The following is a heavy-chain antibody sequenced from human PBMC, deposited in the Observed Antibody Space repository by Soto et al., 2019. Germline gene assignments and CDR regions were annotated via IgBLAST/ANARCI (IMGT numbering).Heavy chain of an antibody. CDR2: IYYSGST. J-gene: IGHJ4*02. CDR1: GGSVSSGSYY. Sequence: SETLSLTCTVSGGSVSSGSYYWSWIRQPPGRGLEWIGYIYYSGSTNYNPSLKSRVTISVDTSKNQFSLKLSSVTTADTAVYYCARERLWLRYYFDYWVQGTLVTVS. V-gene: IGHV4-61*01. CDR3: ARERLWLRYYFDY. D-gene: IGHD5-18*01.